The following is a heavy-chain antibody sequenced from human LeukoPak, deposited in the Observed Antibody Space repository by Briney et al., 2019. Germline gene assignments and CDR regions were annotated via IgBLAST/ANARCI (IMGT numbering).Heavy chain of an antibody. Sequence: ASVKVSCKASGYTFTSYGISWVRQAPRQGLEWMGWISAYNGNTNYAQKLQGRVTMTTDTSTSTAYMELRSLRSDDTAVYYCARDRMLWFGELLYDYWGQGTLVTVSS. D-gene: IGHD3-10*01. CDR1: GYTFTSYG. CDR2: ISAYNGNT. CDR3: ARDRMLWFGELLYDY. V-gene: IGHV1-18*01. J-gene: IGHJ4*02.